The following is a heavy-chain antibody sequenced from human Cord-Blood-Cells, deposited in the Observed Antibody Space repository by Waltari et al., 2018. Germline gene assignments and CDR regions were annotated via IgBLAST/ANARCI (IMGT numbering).Heavy chain of an antibody. CDR2: IYTSGST. J-gene: IGHJ6*03. V-gene: IGHV4-4*07. CDR3: AREDYQLRPNYYYYYMDV. D-gene: IGHD2-2*01. CDR1: GGSISSYY. Sequence: QVQLQESGPGLVKPSETLSLTCTVSGGSISSYYWSWIRQPAGKGLEWIGRIYTSGSTNDNPSLKRRVTMSVDTSKNQFSLKLSSVTAADTAVYYCAREDYQLRPNYYYYYMDVWGKGTTVTVSS.